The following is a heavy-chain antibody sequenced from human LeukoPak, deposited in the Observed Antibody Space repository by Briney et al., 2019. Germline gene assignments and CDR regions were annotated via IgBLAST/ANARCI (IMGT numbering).Heavy chain of an antibody. CDR3: ARVMTTVTTFKTYFYGMDV. Sequence: SETLSLTCAVYGGSFSGSYWTWIRQPPGKGLEWIGEINHSGSTNYNPSLKSRVTISLDTSKNQFSLRLSSVTAADTAVYYCARVMTTVTTFKTYFYGMDVWGQGTTVTVSS. D-gene: IGHD4-17*01. V-gene: IGHV4-34*01. CDR2: INHSGST. J-gene: IGHJ6*02. CDR1: GGSFSGSY.